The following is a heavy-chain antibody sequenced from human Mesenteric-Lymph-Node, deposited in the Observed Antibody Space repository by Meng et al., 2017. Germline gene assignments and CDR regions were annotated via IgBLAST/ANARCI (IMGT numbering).Heavy chain of an antibody. CDR1: GYTFTSYA. Sequence: SVKVSCKASGYTFTSYAISWVRQAPGQGLEWMGRIIPILGIANYAQKFQGRVTITADRSTSTAYMELSSLRSEDTAVYYCARASEVQLERRFREAPGSFDYWGQGTLVTVSS. CDR3: ARASEVQLERRFREAPGSFDY. D-gene: IGHD1-1*01. J-gene: IGHJ4*02. V-gene: IGHV1-69*04. CDR2: IIPILGIA.